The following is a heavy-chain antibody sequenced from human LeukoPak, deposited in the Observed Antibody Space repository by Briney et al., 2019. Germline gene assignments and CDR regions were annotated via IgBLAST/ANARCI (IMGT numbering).Heavy chain of an antibody. CDR3: ARDGKGRNRIGYYFDY. Sequence: GGSLRLPCAASGFTFSNSWMSWVRQAPGKGLEWVANIKEDGSEKYYVDSVKGRFTISTDSAKNSLYLQMNSLRAEDTAVYYCARDGKGRNRIGYYFDYWGQGTLVTVSS. D-gene: IGHD3-10*01. V-gene: IGHV3-7*01. J-gene: IGHJ4*02. CDR1: GFTFSNSW. CDR2: IKEDGSEK.